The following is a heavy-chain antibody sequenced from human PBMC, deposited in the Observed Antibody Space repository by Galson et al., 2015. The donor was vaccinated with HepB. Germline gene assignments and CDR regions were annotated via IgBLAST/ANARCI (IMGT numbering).Heavy chain of an antibody. J-gene: IGHJ4*02. CDR3: VAGQYNNKAIFD. V-gene: IGHV4-39*01. D-gene: IGHD3-3*01. CDR1: GDSIDNNIYY. Sequence: TLSLTCTVSGDSIDNNIYYWGWIRQPPGKGLEFIGTFFYTGSTSFSPSLKSRVTMSVDTSKSQFSLLLSSVTAADTAVYYCVAGQYNNKAIFDWGQGTLVPVSS. CDR2: FFYTGST.